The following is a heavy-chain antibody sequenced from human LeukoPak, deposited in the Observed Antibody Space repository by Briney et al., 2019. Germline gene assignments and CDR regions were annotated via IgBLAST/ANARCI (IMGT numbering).Heavy chain of an antibody. D-gene: IGHD3-3*01. CDR3: ATDPLWVDGVVTPSFQH. CDR2: FDPEDGET. V-gene: IGHV1-24*01. CDR1: GYTLTELS. Sequence: GASVKVSCKVSGYTLTELSMHWVRQAPGKGLEWMGGFDPEDGETIYAQKFQGRVTMTEDTSTDTAYMELSSLRSEDTAVYYCATDPLWVDGVVTPSFQHWGQGTLVTVSS. J-gene: IGHJ1*01.